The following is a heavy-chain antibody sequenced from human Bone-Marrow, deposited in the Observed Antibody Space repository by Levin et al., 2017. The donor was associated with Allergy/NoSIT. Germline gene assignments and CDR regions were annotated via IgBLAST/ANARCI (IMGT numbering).Heavy chain of an antibody. CDR3: ARPDCSGTSCYYFFDS. J-gene: IGHJ4*02. CDR2: ISRSSSTI. Sequence: GSLKISCAASGFTFSRYSMNWVRQAPGRGLEWVSYISRSSSTISYADSVKGRFTISRDNAKNSLYLQMNSLRDEDTAVYYCARPDCSGTSCYYFFDSWGQGTLVTVSS. CDR1: GFTFSRYS. V-gene: IGHV3-48*02. D-gene: IGHD2-2*01.